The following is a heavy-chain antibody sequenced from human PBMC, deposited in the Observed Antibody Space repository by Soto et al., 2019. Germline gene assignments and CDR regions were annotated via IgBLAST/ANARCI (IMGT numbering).Heavy chain of an antibody. D-gene: IGHD5-18*01. J-gene: IGHJ4*02. CDR2: INPNSGDT. CDR1: GYAFTGYY. V-gene: IGHV1-2*02. CDR3: ATRYSYVHF. Sequence: ASVKVSCKSSGYAFTGYYIHWVRQAPGQGLEWMGWINPNSGDTNYAQKFQGRVTMTRDTSFSTAYMELSSLRSDDTAVYYCATRYSYVHFWGQGTLVPVS.